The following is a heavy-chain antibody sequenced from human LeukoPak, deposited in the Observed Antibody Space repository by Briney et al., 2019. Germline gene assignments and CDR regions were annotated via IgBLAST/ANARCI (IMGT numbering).Heavy chain of an antibody. J-gene: IGHJ6*04. Sequence: GGSLRLSCAASGFTFNTYEMNWVRLAPGKGLEWVSYISSSGSTIHYADSVKGRFTVSRDNPKNSVYLHMNSLRAEDTAVYYCARDARYCSGTACYVGSYYYYGMDVWGKGTTVTVSS. CDR3: ARDARYCSGTACYVGSYYYYGMDV. D-gene: IGHD2-2*01. CDR1: GFTFNTYE. V-gene: IGHV3-48*03. CDR2: ISSSGSTI.